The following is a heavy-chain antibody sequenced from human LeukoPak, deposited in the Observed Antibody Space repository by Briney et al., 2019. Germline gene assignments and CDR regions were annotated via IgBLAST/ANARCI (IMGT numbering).Heavy chain of an antibody. CDR2: INHSGST. V-gene: IGHV4-34*01. CDR1: GGSFSGYY. CDR3: ARGRRPIAAAGLVYYYYGMDV. Sequence: SETLSLTCAVYGGSFSGYYWSWIRQPPGKGLEWIGEINHSGSTNYNPSLKSRVTISVDTSKNQFSLKLSSVTAADTAVYYCARGRRPIAAAGLVYYYYGMDVRGQGTTVTVSS. D-gene: IGHD6-13*01. J-gene: IGHJ6*02.